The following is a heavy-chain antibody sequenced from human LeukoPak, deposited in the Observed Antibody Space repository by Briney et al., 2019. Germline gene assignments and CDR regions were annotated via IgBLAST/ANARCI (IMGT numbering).Heavy chain of an antibody. CDR1: GFTFSSYA. Sequence: GGSLRLSCTASGFTFSSYAMNWVRQAPGKGLEWVSGIGAGGTFTYYADSVKGRFTIFRDNSRNTLYLQMNSLRAEDTAVYYCARGISDPSAYSSPGAYWGQGTLVTVSS. CDR2: IGAGGTFT. J-gene: IGHJ4*02. D-gene: IGHD6-13*01. CDR3: ARGISDPSAYSSPGAY. V-gene: IGHV3-23*01.